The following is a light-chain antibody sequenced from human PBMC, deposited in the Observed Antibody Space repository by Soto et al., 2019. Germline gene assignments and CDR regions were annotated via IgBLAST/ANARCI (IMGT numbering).Light chain of an antibody. J-gene: IGLJ2*01. V-gene: IGLV1-44*01. CDR3: VAWDDSLNGPL. Sequence: QSVLTQPPSASGTPGQVVTISCSGSSSNIGSNPVNWYQHLPGTAPKLLIYTDSLRPSGVPGRFTAFKSGTSASLAISGLQSEDEADYYCVAWDDSLNGPLFGGGTKLTVL. CDR1: SSNIGSNP. CDR2: TDS.